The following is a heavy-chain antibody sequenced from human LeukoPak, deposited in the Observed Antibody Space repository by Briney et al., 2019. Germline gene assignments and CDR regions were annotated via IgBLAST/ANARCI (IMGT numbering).Heavy chain of an antibody. Sequence: GGSLRLSCAASGFTFSSYAMSWVRQAPGKGLEWVSAISGSGGSTYYADSVKGRFTISRDNSKNTLYLQMNSLRAEDTALYYCAKDIGDTGYGPQIDYWGQGTLVTVSS. CDR2: ISGSGGST. D-gene: IGHD5-18*01. CDR3: AKDIGDTGYGPQIDY. V-gene: IGHV3-23*01. J-gene: IGHJ4*02. CDR1: GFTFSSYA.